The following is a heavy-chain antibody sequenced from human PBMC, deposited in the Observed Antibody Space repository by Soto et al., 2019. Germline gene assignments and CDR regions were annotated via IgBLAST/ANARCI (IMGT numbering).Heavy chain of an antibody. J-gene: IGHJ5*02. V-gene: IGHV1-2*04. CDR3: ARAHIAVAGTYWFDP. CDR2: INPNSGGT. CDR1: GYTFTGYY. Sequence: SVKVSCKASGYTFTGYYMHWVRQAPGQGLEWMGWINPNSGGTNYAQKFQGWVTMTRDTSISTAYMELSRLRSDDTAAYYCARAHIAVAGTYWFDPWGQGTLVTVSS. D-gene: IGHD6-19*01.